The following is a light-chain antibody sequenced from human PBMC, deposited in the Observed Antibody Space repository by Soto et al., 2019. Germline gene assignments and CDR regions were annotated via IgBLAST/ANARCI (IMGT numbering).Light chain of an antibody. CDR2: GVS. Sequence: QSALTQPASVSGSPGQSITISCTGTSSDVGAYKYVSWYQQHPGKVPKLIIYGVSNRPSGVSNRFSGSKSGNTASLPVSGLQAEDEAEYCCSSYGGSHNYVFGTGTKVT. V-gene: IGLV2-14*03. J-gene: IGLJ1*01. CDR1: SSDVGAYKY. CDR3: SSYGGSHNYV.